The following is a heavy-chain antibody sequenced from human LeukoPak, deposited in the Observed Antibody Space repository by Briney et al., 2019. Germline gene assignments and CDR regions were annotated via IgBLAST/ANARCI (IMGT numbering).Heavy chain of an antibody. CDR2: INHSGST. D-gene: IGHD6-19*01. J-gene: IGHJ4*02. CDR3: ARDSSVVGIAVAVDGGFDY. V-gene: IGHV4-34*01. Sequence: SETLSLTCAVYGGSFSGYYWSWIRQPPGKGLEWIGEINHSGSTNYNPSLKSRVTISVDTSKNQFSLKLSSVTAADTAVYYCARDSSVVGIAVAVDGGFDYWGQGTLVTVSS. CDR1: GGSFSGYY.